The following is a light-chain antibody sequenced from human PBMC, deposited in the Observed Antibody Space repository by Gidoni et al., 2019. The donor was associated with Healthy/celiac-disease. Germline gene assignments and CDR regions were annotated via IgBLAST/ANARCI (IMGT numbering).Light chain of an antibody. Sequence: DIQMTQSPSSLSASVGDRVTITCQASQDISNYLNWYQPKPGKAPKLLIYDASHLEPGVPSRFSGSGSGTDFTFTISSLQPEDIATYYCQPYDNLPWTCGQGTKVEIK. CDR3: QPYDNLPWT. CDR2: DAS. J-gene: IGKJ1*01. V-gene: IGKV1-33*01. CDR1: QDISNY.